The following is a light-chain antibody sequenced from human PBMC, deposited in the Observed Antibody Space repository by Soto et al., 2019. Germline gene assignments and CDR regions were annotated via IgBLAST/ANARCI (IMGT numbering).Light chain of an antibody. V-gene: IGLV1-40*01. J-gene: IGLJ1*01. CDR3: QSYDSSLSGPSYV. CDR2: GNS. Sequence: QSVLTQPPSVSGAPGQRVTISCTGSSSNIAAGYDVHWYQQLPGAAPKLLIYGNSNRPSGVPDRFSGSKSGTSASLAITGLQAEDEADYYCQSYDSSLSGPSYVFGTGTKVTVL. CDR1: SSNIAAGYD.